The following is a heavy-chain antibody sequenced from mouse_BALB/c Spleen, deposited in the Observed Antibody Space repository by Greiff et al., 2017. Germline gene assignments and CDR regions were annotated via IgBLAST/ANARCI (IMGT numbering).Heavy chain of an antibody. J-gene: IGHJ2*01. Sequence: EVHLVESGGGLVQPGGSRKLSCAASGFTFSSFGMHWVRQAPEKGLEWVAYISSGSSTIYYADTVKGRFTISRDNPKNTLFLQMTSLRSEDTAMYYCARYFSYYFDYWGQGTTLTVSS. V-gene: IGHV5-17*02. CDR2: ISSGSSTI. CDR1: GFTFSSFG. CDR3: ARYFSYYFDY.